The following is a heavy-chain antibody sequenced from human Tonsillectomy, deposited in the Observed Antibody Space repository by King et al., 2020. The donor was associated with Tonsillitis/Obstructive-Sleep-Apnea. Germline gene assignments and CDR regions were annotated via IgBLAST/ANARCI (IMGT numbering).Heavy chain of an antibody. V-gene: IGHV3-30*04. CDR3: ARGTLGDYDFWTLNYYYYMDV. CDR2: ISYDGSDK. CDR1: GFTFSSYA. Sequence: VQLVESGGGVVQPGRSLRLSCAASGFTFSSYAMHWVRQAPGKGLEWVAVISYDGSDKYYVDSVKGRFTISRDNSKNTLYLQKNSLRAEDTAVYYCARGTLGDYDFWTLNYYYYMDVWGKGTTVTVSS. J-gene: IGHJ6*03. D-gene: IGHD3-3*01.